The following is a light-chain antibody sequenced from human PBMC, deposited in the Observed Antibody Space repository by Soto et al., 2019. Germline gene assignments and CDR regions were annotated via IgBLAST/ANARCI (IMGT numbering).Light chain of an antibody. V-gene: IGKV1-27*01. CDR3: QKYNSAP. Sequence: DIQMTQSPSSLSASVRDRVTITCRASQGISNYLAWYQQKPGKVPKRLIYAASTLQSGVPSRFSGSGSGTDFTITISRLQPEDVATYYCQKYNSAPFGGGTKVDIK. CDR2: AAS. J-gene: IGKJ4*01. CDR1: QGISNY.